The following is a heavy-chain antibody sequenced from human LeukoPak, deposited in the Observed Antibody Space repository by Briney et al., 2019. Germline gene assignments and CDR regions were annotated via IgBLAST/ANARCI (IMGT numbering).Heavy chain of an antibody. CDR2: IYFSGDT. Sequence: SETLSLTCTVSGGSISTFYWSWIRQPAGKGVEWIGRIYFSGDTNYNPSLKSRVTMSVDTSKNQFSLKLTSVSAADTAVYYCARGTLYSGWSYYLDNWGQGSLVAVAS. V-gene: IGHV4-4*07. D-gene: IGHD6-19*01. CDR3: ARGTLYSGWSYYLDN. CDR1: GGSISTFY. J-gene: IGHJ4*02.